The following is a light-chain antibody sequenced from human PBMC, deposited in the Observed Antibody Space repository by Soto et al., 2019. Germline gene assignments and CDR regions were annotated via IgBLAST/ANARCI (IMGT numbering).Light chain of an antibody. CDR1: QGISTF. CDR2: DAS. V-gene: IGKV1-9*01. J-gene: IGKJ4*01. CDR3: QQVNNYPLT. Sequence: DVQLTQSPSFTSASVGDRVSITCRASQGISTFLAWYQQHPGTAPKRLIYDASNLQSGVQSRFSGSGSGTEFTLTISSLQPEDFATYYCQQVNNYPLTFGGGTKVDIK.